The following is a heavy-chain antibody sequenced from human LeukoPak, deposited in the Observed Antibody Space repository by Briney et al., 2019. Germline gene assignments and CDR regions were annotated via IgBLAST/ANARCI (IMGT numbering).Heavy chain of an antibody. D-gene: IGHD5-18*01. CDR1: GFTFGTYS. CDR3: TRYSGRTDY. Sequence: GRSLSLSCTSSGFTFGTYSVSWFRQPPGKGLGWVGVIRSKTFGGKKEYAESVKGRFTISRDDSKSIAYLKMNSLKTEDTAVYYCTRYSGRTDYWGQGTLVSVSS. CDR2: IRSKTFGGKK. J-gene: IGHJ4*02. V-gene: IGHV3-49*03.